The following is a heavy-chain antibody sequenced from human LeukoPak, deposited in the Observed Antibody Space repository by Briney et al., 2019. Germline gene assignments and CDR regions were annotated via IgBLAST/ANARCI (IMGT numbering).Heavy chain of an antibody. CDR1: GGSISSGSYY. V-gene: IGHV4-61*02. Sequence: PSETLSLTCTVSGGSISSGSYYWSWIRQPAGKGLEWIGRIYTSGSTNYNPSLKSRVTISVDTSKNQFSLKLSSVTAADTAVYYCARVPFSSISHREIDYWGQGTLVTVSS. J-gene: IGHJ4*02. CDR3: ARVPFSSISHREIDY. D-gene: IGHD2-2*01. CDR2: IYTSGST.